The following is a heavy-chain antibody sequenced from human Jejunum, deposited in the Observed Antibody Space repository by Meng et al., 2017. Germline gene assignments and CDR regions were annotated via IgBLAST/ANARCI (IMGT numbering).Heavy chain of an antibody. CDR1: GDSVSSNSVA. CDR2: TYYESRWYN. V-gene: IGHV6-1*01. J-gene: IGHJ5*02. Sequence: EQLQQSGPGLVKPSQTLSLTCAISGDSVSSNSVAWNWIRQSPSRGLEWLGRTYYESRWYNEYAVSVKSRITINPDTSKNQLSLHLNSVTPEDTAVYYCARDESRLLRSWGQGTLVTVSS. CDR3: ARDESRLLRS. D-gene: IGHD3-22*01.